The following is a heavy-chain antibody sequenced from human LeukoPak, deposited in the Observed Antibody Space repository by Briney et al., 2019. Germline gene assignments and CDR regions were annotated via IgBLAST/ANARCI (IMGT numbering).Heavy chain of an antibody. CDR3: ARDDCGAFDI. CDR1: GGSISSYY. CDR2: IYYSGST. V-gene: IGHV4-59*01. Sequence: SETLSLTCTVSGGSISSYYWSWIRQPPGKGLEWIGYIYYSGSTNYNPSLKSRVTISVDTSKNQFSLKLSSVTAADTAVYYCARDDCGAFDIWGQGTMVTVSS. J-gene: IGHJ3*02. D-gene: IGHD2-21*02.